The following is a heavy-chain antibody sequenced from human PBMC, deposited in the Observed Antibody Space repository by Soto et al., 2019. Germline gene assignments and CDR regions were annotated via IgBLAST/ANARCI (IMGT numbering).Heavy chain of an antibody. J-gene: IGHJ3*02. CDR3: ARGGDGNNAFDI. CDR1: GFTFSSYG. Sequence: GGSLRLSCAASGFTFSSYGMHWVRQAPGKGLEWVAVIWFDGSNKYYADSVKGRFTIPRDNSKITLFLQMNSLRAEDAAVYYCARGGDGNNAFDIWGQGTMVTVSS. D-gene: IGHD3-10*01. V-gene: IGHV3-33*01. CDR2: IWFDGSNK.